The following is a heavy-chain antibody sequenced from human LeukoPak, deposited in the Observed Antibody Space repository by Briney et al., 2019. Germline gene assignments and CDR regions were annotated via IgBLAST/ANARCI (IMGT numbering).Heavy chain of an antibody. J-gene: IGHJ4*02. CDR1: GESFSGYY. V-gene: IGHV4-34*01. CDR3: ARGRVAVTYYYDSSGYGC. D-gene: IGHD3-22*01. CDR2: INHSGST. Sequence: SETLSLTCAVYGESFSGYYWSWIRQPPGKGLEWIAEINHSGSTNYNPSLKSRVTISVDTSKNQFSLKLSSVTAADTAVYYCARGRVAVTYYYDSSGYGCWGQGTLVTVSS.